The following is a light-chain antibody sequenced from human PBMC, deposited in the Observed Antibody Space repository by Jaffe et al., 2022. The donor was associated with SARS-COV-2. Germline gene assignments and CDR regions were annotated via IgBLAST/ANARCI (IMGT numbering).Light chain of an antibody. CDR3: QQHVGSPPVT. CDR1: QSVSSNY. V-gene: IGKV3-20*01. Sequence: EIVLTQSPGTLSLSPGERATLSCRASQSVSSNYLAWYQQKPGQAPRLLIYGASSRATGIPDRFSGSGSGTDFTLTISRLEPEDFAVYYCQQHVGSPPVTFGGGTKVEIK. J-gene: IGKJ4*01. CDR2: GAS.